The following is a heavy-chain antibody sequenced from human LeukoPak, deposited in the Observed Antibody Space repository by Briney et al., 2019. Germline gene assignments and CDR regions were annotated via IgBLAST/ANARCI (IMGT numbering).Heavy chain of an antibody. J-gene: IGHJ4*02. V-gene: IGHV1-69-2*01. CDR3: ATDRPSDSSGYNC. D-gene: IGHD3-22*01. CDR2: VDPEDGET. Sequence: ASVKVSCKVSGYTFTDYYMHWVQQAPGKGLEWMGLVDPEDGETIYAEKFQGRVSITADTSTDTAYMELSSLRSEDTAVYYCATDRPSDSSGYNCWGQGTLVTVSS. CDR1: GYTFTDYY.